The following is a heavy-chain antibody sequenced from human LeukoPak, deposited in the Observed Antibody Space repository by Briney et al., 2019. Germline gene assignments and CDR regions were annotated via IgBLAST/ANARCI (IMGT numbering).Heavy chain of an antibody. J-gene: IGHJ3*02. CDR1: GYTFTGYY. V-gene: IGHV1-2*06. CDR3: ARGDSGSDAFDI. CDR2: INPNSGGT. D-gene: IGHD6-19*01. Sequence: ASVKVSCKASGYTFTGYYMHWVRQAPGQGLEWVGRINPNSGGTNYAQKFQGRVTMTRDTSISTAYMELSRLRSDDTAVYYCARGDSGSDAFDIWGQGTMVTVSS.